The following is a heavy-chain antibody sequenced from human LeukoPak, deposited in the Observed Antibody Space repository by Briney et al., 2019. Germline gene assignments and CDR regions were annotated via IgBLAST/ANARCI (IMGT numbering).Heavy chain of an antibody. Sequence: GGSLRLSCAASGFTFDDYGMSWVRHAPGKGLEWVPGINWNGGSTGYADSGKGRFTISRDNAKNSLYLQMNSLRAEDTALYYCARESGYCSGGSCFDAFDIWGQGTMVTVSS. CDR3: ARESGYCSGGSCFDAFDI. CDR1: GFTFDDYG. D-gene: IGHD2-15*01. J-gene: IGHJ3*02. CDR2: INWNGGST. V-gene: IGHV3-20*04.